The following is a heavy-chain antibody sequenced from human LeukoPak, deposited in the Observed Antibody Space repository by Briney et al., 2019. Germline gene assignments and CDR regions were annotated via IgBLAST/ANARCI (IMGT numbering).Heavy chain of an antibody. J-gene: IGHJ6*02. Sequence: PGRSLRLSCAASGFTFDDYAMHWVRQAPGKGLEWVPGISWNSGSIGYADSVKGRFTISRDNAKNSLYLQMNSLRAEDTALYYCAKAPVGGYYYGMDVWGQGTTVTVSS. CDR2: ISWNSGSI. CDR1: GFTFDDYA. CDR3: AKAPVGGYYYGMDV. V-gene: IGHV3-9*01.